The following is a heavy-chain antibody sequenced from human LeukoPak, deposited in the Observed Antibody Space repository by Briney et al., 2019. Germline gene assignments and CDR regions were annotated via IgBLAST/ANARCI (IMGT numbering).Heavy chain of an antibody. CDR1: GFTFSSYS. CDR2: IRSSSSNM. J-gene: IGHJ4*02. Sequence: PGGSLRLSCAASGFTFSSYSMNWVRQAPGKGLEWVSTIRSSSSNMNYADSVKGRFTISRDNAKNSLYLQMNSLRAEDTAVYYCARGSTVTTNPLFDYWGQGTLVTVSS. V-gene: IGHV3-21*01. CDR3: ARGSTVTTNPLFDY. D-gene: IGHD4-17*01.